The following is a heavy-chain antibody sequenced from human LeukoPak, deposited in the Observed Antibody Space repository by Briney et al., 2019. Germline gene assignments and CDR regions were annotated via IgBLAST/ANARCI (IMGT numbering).Heavy chain of an antibody. V-gene: IGHV4-59*01. D-gene: IGHD3-10*01. Sequence: PSETLSLTCTVCGGSISSYYWSWIRQPPGKGLEWIGYIYYSGSTNYNPSLKSRVTISVDTSKNQFSLKLSSVTAADTAVYYCARKGGRLLWYNWFDPWGQGTLVTVSS. CDR2: IYYSGST. CDR3: ARKGGRLLWYNWFDP. CDR1: GGSISSYY. J-gene: IGHJ5*02.